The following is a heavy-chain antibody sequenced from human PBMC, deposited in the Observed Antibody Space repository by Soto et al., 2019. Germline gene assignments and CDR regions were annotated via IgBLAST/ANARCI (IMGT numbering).Heavy chain of an antibody. CDR2: IIPYYNTL. D-gene: IGHD6-13*01. CDR3: ASGASRWYPYFFDS. V-gene: IGHV1-69*01. CDR1: EGTFNSYA. J-gene: IGHJ4*02. Sequence: QAQVVQSGAEVRKPGSSVKLSCKASEGTFNSYAIACVRHAPGQGLEWMGGIIPYYNTLNYAQKFQDRVTITADDSTNTVYMELSSLRSDDTAVYFCASGASRWYPYFFDSWAPGTLVTVSS.